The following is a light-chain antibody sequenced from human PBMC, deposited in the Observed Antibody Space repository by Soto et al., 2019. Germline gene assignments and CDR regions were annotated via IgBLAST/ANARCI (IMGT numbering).Light chain of an antibody. J-gene: IGKJ1*01. CDR1: QSLLHSDGYNY. CDR2: LGS. Sequence: DIVMTQSPLSLPVTPGEPASISCRSSQSLLHSDGYNYLDWYLQKPGQSPQLLIYLGSNRASGVPDRFSGSGSGTEFTLTITSLQSEDFAVYYCQQYNKWPQTFGQGTKVDIK. CDR3: QQYNKWPQT. V-gene: IGKV2-28*01.